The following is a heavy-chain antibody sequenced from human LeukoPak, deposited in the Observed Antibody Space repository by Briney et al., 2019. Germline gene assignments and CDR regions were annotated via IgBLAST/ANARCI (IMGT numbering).Heavy chain of an antibody. CDR1: GFTFSSYE. J-gene: IGHJ4*02. V-gene: IGHV3-48*03. D-gene: IGHD3-9*01. Sequence: PGGSLRLSCAASGFTFSSYEMNWVRQAPGKGLEWVSYISSSGSTIYYADSVTGRFTISRDNAKNSLYLQMNSLRAEDTAVYYCARDLGWHYDILTGYYNLDYWGQGTLVTVSS. CDR2: ISSSGSTI. CDR3: ARDLGWHYDILTGYYNLDY.